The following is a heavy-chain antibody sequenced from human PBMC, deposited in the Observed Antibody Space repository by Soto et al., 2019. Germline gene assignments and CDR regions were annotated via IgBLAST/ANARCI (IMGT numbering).Heavy chain of an antibody. CDR2: ISAYNGNT. CDR1: GGTFSSYA. Sequence: QVQLVQSGAEVKKPGSSVKVSCKASGGTFSSYAISWVRQAPGQGLEWMGWISAYNGNTNYAQKLQGRVTMTTDTSTSTAYMELRSLRSDDTAVYYCAREGRIAVAGTDYYGMDVWGQGTTVTVSS. D-gene: IGHD6-19*01. J-gene: IGHJ6*02. CDR3: AREGRIAVAGTDYYGMDV. V-gene: IGHV1-18*01.